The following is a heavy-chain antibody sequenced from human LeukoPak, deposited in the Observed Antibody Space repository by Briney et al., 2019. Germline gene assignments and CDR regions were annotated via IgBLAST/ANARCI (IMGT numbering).Heavy chain of an antibody. V-gene: IGHV1-8*01. J-gene: IGHJ4*02. CDR2: MNPNSGNT. D-gene: IGHD3-22*01. Sequence: GASVKVSCKASGYTFTNYDINWVRQATVQGLEWVGWMNPNSGNTGYTQKFQGRVTMTRNTSISTAYMELSSLRSEDTAVYYCARAGDNYYDSSGYYYADWGQGTLVTVSS. CDR3: ARAGDNYYDSSGYYYAD. CDR1: GYTFTNYD.